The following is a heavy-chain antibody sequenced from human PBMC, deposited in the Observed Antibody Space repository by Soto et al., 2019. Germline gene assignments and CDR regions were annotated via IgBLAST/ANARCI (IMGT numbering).Heavy chain of an antibody. CDR2: IWYDGSNK. CDR3: ARATDYYDSSGYFDS. D-gene: IGHD3-22*01. Sequence: QVQLVESGGGVVQPGRSLRLSCAASGFTFSSYGMHWVRQAPGKGLEWVAIIWYDGSNKYYTDSVKGRFTISRDNSKNTLYLQTNSLRAEYTAVYYCARATDYYDSSGYFDSWGQGTLVTVSS. CDR1: GFTFSSYG. V-gene: IGHV3-33*01. J-gene: IGHJ4*02.